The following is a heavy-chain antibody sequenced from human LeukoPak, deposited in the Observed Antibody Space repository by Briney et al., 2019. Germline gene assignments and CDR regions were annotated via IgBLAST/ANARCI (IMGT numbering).Heavy chain of an antibody. D-gene: IGHD3-22*01. CDR2: IYYSGST. J-gene: IGHJ4*02. CDR3: ATLQSSGYDYSDY. V-gene: IGHV4-59*08. CDR1: GGSISSYY. Sequence: SETLSLTCTVSGGSISSYYWSWIRQPPGKGLEWIGYIYYSGSTDYNPSLTSQVTMSVDTSKNQFSLKLSSVTAADTAVYYCATLQSSGYDYSDYWGQGILVTVSS.